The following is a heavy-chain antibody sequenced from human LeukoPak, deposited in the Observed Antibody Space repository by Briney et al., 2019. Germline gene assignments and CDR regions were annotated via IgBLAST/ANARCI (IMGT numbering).Heavy chain of an antibody. Sequence: GGSLRLSCVASGFTFSTYSMNWVRQAPGKGLEWVSSISSSSAYIYYADSLKGRFTISRDNAKNSLYLQMNSLRAEDTAVYYCARVGGYSSSWYDYWGQGTLVTVSS. J-gene: IGHJ4*02. D-gene: IGHD6-13*01. CDR3: ARVGGYSSSWYDY. CDR2: ISSSSAYI. CDR1: GFTFSTYS. V-gene: IGHV3-21*01.